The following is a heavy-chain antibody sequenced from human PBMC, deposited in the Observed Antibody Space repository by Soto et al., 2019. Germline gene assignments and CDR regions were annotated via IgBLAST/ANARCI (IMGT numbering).Heavy chain of an antibody. D-gene: IGHD2-21*01. J-gene: IGHJ4*02. CDR3: ARLFAGSFDY. CDR1: GGSLSSGGYY. V-gene: IGHV4-31*03. CDR2: IYYTGKT. Sequence: SETLSLTCTVSGGSLSSGGYYWSWLRQLPGKGLEWIGYIYYTGKTYYNPALKSRLAMSVDTSKNQFSLKLSSVAAADSALYYCARLFAGSFDYWGQGTLVTVSS.